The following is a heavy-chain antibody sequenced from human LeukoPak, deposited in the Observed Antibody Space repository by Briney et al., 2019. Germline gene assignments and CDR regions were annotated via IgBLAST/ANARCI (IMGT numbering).Heavy chain of an antibody. CDR3: AKMDDPITGYSAFDI. Sequence: GGSLRLSCAASGLTFSSYGMHWVRQAPGKGLEWVAFIRYDGSNKYYADSVKGRFTISRDNSKNTLYLQMNSLRAEDTAVYYCAKMDDPITGYSAFDIWGQGTMVTVSS. CDR2: IRYDGSNK. D-gene: IGHD1-20*01. J-gene: IGHJ3*02. V-gene: IGHV3-30*02. CDR1: GLTFSSYG.